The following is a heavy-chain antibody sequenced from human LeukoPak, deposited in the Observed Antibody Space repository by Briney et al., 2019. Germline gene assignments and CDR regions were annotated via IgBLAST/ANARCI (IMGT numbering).Heavy chain of an antibody. CDR2: MKPNSGNT. CDR1: GYTFASYY. CDR3: ARVSPYDTTGYDAFDI. V-gene: IGHV1-8*01. D-gene: IGHD3-22*01. Sequence: ASVKASCRASGYTFASYYINWVRQATGQGLEWVGWMKPNSGNTGYTQKFQGKVTMTRNTSIRTAYMELSSLRSDDTAVYYCARVSPYDTTGYDAFDIWGQGTMVTVSS. J-gene: IGHJ3*02.